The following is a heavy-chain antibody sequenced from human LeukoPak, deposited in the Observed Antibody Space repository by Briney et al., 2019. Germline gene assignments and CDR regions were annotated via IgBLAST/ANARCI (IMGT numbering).Heavy chain of an antibody. D-gene: IGHD6-19*01. CDR1: GYTFTSYA. V-gene: IGHV1-3*01. J-gene: IGHJ4*02. Sequence: ASVKVSCKASGYTFTSYAMHWVRQAPGQRLEWMGWINAGNGNTKYSQKFQGRVTITRDTSASTAYMELSSLRPEDTAVYYCARENGPYSSGWYDYWGQGTLVTVSS. CDR3: ARENGPYSSGWYDY. CDR2: INAGNGNT.